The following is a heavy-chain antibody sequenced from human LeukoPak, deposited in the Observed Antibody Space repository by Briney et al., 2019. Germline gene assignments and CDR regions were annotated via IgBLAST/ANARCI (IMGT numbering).Heavy chain of an antibody. CDR3: ARGGYGSSTSCYSCDY. CDR2: ISAYNGNT. D-gene: IGHD2-2*01. J-gene: IGHJ4*02. CDR1: GYTFTSYG. V-gene: IGHV1-18*01. Sequence: ASVTVSCKASGYTFTSYGISWVRQAPGQGLEWMGWISAYNGNTNYAKKLQGRVTMTTDTSTSTAYMELRSLRSDDTAVYYCARGGYGSSTSCYSCDYWGQGTLVTVSS.